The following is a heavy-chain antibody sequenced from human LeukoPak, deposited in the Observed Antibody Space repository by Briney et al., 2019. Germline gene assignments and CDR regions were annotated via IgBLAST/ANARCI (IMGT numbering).Heavy chain of an antibody. V-gene: IGHV1-2*02. CDR1: GYTFSSGYY. D-gene: IGHD3-3*01. J-gene: IGHJ4*02. CDR2: INPNNGDT. Sequence: RASVKVSCKASGYTFSSGYYLHWVRQAPGRGLEWMGWINPNNGDTNYAQKFQGRVTMTRDTSISTAYMELSRLRSDDAAVYFCARGAYYNFWSGFYYSPHFDYWGQGTLVTVSS. CDR3: ARGAYYNFWSGFYYSPHFDY.